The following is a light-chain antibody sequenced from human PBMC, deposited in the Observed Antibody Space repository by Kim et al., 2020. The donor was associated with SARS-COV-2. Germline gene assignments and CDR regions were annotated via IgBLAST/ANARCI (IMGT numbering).Light chain of an antibody. CDR1: QSLLDSNGLNC. V-gene: IGKV2-28*01. J-gene: IGKJ1*01. Sequence: DIVMTQSPLSLPVTPGEPASISCRSSQSLLDSNGLNCLDWYLQKPGQSPQLLIYLGSTRASGVPDRFSGSGSGTDFTLKISRGEAEDVGVYYCMQGLQTPLTLGRGTRVDI. CDR3: MQGLQTPLT. CDR2: LGS.